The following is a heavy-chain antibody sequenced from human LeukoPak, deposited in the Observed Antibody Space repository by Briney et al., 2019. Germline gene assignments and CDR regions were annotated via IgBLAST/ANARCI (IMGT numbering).Heavy chain of an antibody. Sequence: GGSLRLSCAASGFTFSSYAMHWVRQAPGKGLEYVSAISSNGGSTYYANSVKGRFTISRDNSKNTLYLQMGSLRAEDMAVYYCARDSGSGWTIYYYYGMDVWGQGTTATVSS. CDR2: ISSNGGST. CDR1: GFTFSSYA. D-gene: IGHD6-19*01. J-gene: IGHJ6*02. V-gene: IGHV3-64*01. CDR3: ARDSGSGWTIYYYYGMDV.